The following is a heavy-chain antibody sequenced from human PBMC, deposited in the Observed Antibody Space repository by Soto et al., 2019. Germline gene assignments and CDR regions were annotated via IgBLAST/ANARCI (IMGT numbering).Heavy chain of an antibody. CDR2: ISYDGSNK. J-gene: IGHJ4*02. CDR3: ARDISDAHFDY. D-gene: IGHD3-3*02. CDR1: GFTFSSYA. Sequence: QVQLVESGGGVVQPGRSLRLSCAASGFTFSSYAMHWVRQAPGKGLEWVAVISYDGSNKYYADSVKGRFTISRDNSKNTLYLQMNRLRAEDTAVYYCARDISDAHFDYWGQGTLVTVSS. V-gene: IGHV3-30-3*01.